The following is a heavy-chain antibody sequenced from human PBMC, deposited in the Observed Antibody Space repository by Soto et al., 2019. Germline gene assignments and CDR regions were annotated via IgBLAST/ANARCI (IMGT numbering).Heavy chain of an antibody. Sequence: QVQLQQWGAGLLKPSETLSLTCAVSGGSFSGYYWNWIRQPPGTGLEWIGEINHSGSTNYNPSLKRRVTISGYTSNNQFSLKLSSVTAADRTVYDCARGTYCRGGSCKLGIGYWGQGTLVTVSS. J-gene: IGHJ4*02. CDR1: GGSFSGYY. CDR3: ARGTYCRGGSCKLGIGY. D-gene: IGHD2-15*01. CDR2: INHSGST. V-gene: IGHV4-34*01.